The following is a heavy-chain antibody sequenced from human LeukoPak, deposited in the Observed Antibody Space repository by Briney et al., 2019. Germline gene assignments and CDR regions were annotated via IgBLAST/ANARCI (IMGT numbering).Heavy chain of an antibody. V-gene: IGHV1-8*03. D-gene: IGHD4-17*01. CDR2: MNPNSGNT. Sequence: ASVKVSCKASGYTFTSYDINWVRQATGQGLEWMGWMNPNSGNTGYAQKFQGRVTITRNTSISTAYMELSSLRSEDTAVYYCARGLLYGDYANYWGQGTLVTVSS. CDR3: ARGLLYGDYANY. J-gene: IGHJ4*02. CDR1: GYTFTSYD.